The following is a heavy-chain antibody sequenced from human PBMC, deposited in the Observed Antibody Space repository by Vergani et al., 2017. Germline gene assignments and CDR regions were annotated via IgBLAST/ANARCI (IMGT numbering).Heavy chain of an antibody. V-gene: IGHV4-61*10. CDR2: IYYSGST. Sequence: QVQLPESGPGLVKPSGTLSLTCAVSGGSISSGSYYWSWIRQPAGKGLEWIGYIYYSGSTNYNPSLKSRVTISVDTSKNQFSLKLSSVTAADTAVYYCARVSKWFDPWGQGTLVTVSS. CDR1: GGSISSGSYY. CDR3: ARVSKWFDP. J-gene: IGHJ5*02.